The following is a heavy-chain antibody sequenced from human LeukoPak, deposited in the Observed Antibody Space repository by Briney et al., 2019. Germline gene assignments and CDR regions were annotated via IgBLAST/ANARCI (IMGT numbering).Heavy chain of an antibody. V-gene: IGHV3-7*01. CDR2: INHDGSEK. J-gene: IGHJ4*02. Sequence: GGSLRLSCVASGFSFSGYWMTWVRQAPGKRLEWVANINHDGSEKYYLDSVRGRFTISRDNAKNSLYLQMNSLRAEDTSVYYCARLLAYGGGGEAFDYWGQGALVTVSS. CDR1: GFSFSGYW. CDR3: ARLLAYGGGGEAFDY. D-gene: IGHD2-8*01.